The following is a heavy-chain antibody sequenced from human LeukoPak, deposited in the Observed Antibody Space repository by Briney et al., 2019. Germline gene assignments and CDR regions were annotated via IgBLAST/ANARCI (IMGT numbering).Heavy chain of an antibody. CDR3: TRGHRYSTGWYYFDY. J-gene: IGHJ4*02. CDR1: GFTVSTNY. Sequence: PGGSLRLSCAASGFTVSTNYMSWVRQAPGKGLGWVSVIYSGGSTYYADSVKGRFTISRDNSKNTLYLQMNSLRAEDTAMYYCTRGHRYSTGWYYFDYWGQGTLVTVSS. D-gene: IGHD6-19*01. CDR2: IYSGGST. V-gene: IGHV3-53*01.